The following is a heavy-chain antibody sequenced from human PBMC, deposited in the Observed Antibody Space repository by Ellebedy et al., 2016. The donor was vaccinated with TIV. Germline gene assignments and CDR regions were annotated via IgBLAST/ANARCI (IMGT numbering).Heavy chain of an antibody. J-gene: IGHJ5*02. Sequence: ASVKVSCXASGYTFAGNHMHWVRQAPGQGLEWMGWINSSGGTNYAQKFQGRVTMTRDTSISTAYMELSRLGSDDTAVYYCARVVAGLDLWGQGTLVIVSS. V-gene: IGHV1-2*02. D-gene: IGHD2-15*01. CDR3: ARVVAGLDL. CDR2: INSSGGT. CDR1: GYTFAGNH.